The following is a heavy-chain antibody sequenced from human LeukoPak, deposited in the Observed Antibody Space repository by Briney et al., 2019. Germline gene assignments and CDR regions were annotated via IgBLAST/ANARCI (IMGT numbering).Heavy chain of an antibody. D-gene: IGHD2-15*01. CDR3: TRRGGPSWFDP. CDR1: GYSFTNYL. CDR2: IYPGDSDT. V-gene: IGHV5-51*01. Sequence: GESLKISCKGSGYSFTNYLIGWVRQMPVKGLEWMGIIYPGDSDTRYSPSFQGQVTISADKSISTAYLQWSSLKASDTAMYYCTRRGGPSWFDPWGQGTLVTVSS. J-gene: IGHJ5*02.